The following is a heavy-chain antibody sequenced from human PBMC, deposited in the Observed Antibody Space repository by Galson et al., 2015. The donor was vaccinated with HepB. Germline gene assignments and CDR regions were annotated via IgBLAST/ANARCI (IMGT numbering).Heavy chain of an antibody. CDR2: ISAYNGKK. D-gene: IGHD6-19*01. J-gene: IGHJ4*02. V-gene: IGHV1-18*01. CDR1: GYTFSSYS. Sequence: SVKVSCKASGYTFSSYSITWVRQAPGQGLEWMGWISAYNGKKDYARHLQGRVTMTTDTSTSTAYMELRSLRSDDTAVYYCATSQWPPAASDYWGQGTLVTVSS. CDR3: ATSQWPPAASDY.